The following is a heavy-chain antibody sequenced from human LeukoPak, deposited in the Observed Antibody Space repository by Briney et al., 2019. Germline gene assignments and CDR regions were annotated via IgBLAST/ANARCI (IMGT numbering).Heavy chain of an antibody. CDR2: IYYSGST. CDR3: ARGGGLNYYYYYMDV. J-gene: IGHJ6*03. CDR1: GGSISSYY. Sequence: SETLSLTCTVSGGSISSYYWSWIRQPPGKGLEWIGYIYYSGSTTYNPSLQSRVTISVDTSKNQFSLKLSSVTAADTAVYYCARGGGLNYYYYYMDVWGKGTTVTVSS. D-gene: IGHD3-16*01. V-gene: IGHV4-59*01.